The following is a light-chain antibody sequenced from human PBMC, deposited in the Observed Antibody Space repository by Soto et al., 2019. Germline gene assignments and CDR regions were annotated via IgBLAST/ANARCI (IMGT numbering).Light chain of an antibody. CDR2: EVN. CDR3: LSYTGASTRV. V-gene: IGLV2-14*01. Sequence: QSVLTQPASVSASPGQSITISCTRTGSDVGGYKFVSWYQRHPGKAPKLMIYEVNNRPSGVSNRSSGSKSGNTASLTISALQPEDEADDYCLSYTGASTRVFGGGTKLTVL. J-gene: IGLJ3*02. CDR1: GSDVGGYKF.